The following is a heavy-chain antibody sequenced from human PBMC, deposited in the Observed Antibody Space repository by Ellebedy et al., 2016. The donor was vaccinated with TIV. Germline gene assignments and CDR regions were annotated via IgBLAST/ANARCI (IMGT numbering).Heavy chain of an antibody. Sequence: GWSLRLSCAASGFTLSNHVMGWVRQAPGKGLEWVSTISGSGGGTYFTDSVEGRFTISRDNSKNTLYLQMNALRAEDTAVYYCLAAAGICYWGQGTLVTVSS. V-gene: IGHV3-23*01. D-gene: IGHD6-13*01. J-gene: IGHJ4*02. CDR1: GFTLSNHV. CDR2: ISGSGGGT. CDR3: LAAAGICY.